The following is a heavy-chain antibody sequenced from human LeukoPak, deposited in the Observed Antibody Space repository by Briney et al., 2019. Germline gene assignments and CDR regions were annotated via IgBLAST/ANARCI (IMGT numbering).Heavy chain of an antibody. CDR1: GGSFSGYY. Sequence: SETLSLTCAVYGGSFSGYYWSWIRQPPGKGLEWIGEINHSGSTNYNPSLKSRVTISVDTSKNQFSLKLSSVTAADTAVYYCARHGSWYCFDYWGQGTLVTVSS. J-gene: IGHJ4*02. CDR2: INHSGST. D-gene: IGHD6-13*01. CDR3: ARHGSWYCFDY. V-gene: IGHV4-34*01.